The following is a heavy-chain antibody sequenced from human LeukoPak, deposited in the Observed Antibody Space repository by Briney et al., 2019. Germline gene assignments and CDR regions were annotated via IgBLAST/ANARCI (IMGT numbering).Heavy chain of an antibody. V-gene: IGHV3-73*01. CDR3: TSPRNDCSGGSCYWFDP. J-gene: IGHJ5*02. CDR2: IRSKANSYVT. Sequence: GGSLRLSCAASGFTFSGSAMHWARQASGRGLEWVGRIRSKANSYVTSYAASVKGRFTISRDDSKNTAYLQMNSLKTEDTAVYYCTSPRNDCSGGSCYWFDPWGQGTLVTVSS. D-gene: IGHD2-15*01. CDR1: GFTFSGSA.